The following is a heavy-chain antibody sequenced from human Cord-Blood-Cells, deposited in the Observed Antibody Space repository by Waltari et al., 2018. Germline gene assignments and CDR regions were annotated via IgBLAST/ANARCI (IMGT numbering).Heavy chain of an antibody. CDR3: ARGIDYDFWSGYRYYFDY. V-gene: IGHV4-30-4*01. CDR2: IYYSGST. J-gene: IGHJ4*02. CDR1: GGSISSGDYY. Sequence: QVQLQESGPGLVKPSQTLSLTCTVSGGSISSGDYYWSWIRQPPGKGLEWIGYIYYSGSTYYNPSLKSRVTISVDTSKNQFSLKLSSVTAADTAVYYCARGIDYDFWSGYRYYFDYWGQGTLVTVSS. D-gene: IGHD3-3*01.